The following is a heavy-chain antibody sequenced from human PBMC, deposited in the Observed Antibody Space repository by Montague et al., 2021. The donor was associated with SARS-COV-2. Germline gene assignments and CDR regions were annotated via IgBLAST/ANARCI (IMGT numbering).Heavy chain of an antibody. D-gene: IGHD1-7*01. CDR2: INHSGST. V-gene: IGHV4-34*01. CDR3: ARGRTGTTFYYYYYYGMDV. J-gene: IGHJ6*02. CDR1: GGSFSGYY. Sequence: SETLSLTCAVYGGSFSGYYWSWIRQPPGKGPEWIGEINHSGSTNYNPSLKSRVTISVDTSKNQFSLKLSSVTAADTAVYYCARGRTGTTFYYYYYYGMDVWGQGTTVTVSS.